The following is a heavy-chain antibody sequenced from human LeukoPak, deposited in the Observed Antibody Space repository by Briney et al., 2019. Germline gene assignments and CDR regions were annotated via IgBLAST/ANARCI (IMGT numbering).Heavy chain of an antibody. J-gene: IGHJ6*03. CDR1: GGTFSSYA. V-gene: IGHV1-69*05. D-gene: IGHD6-13*01. CDR3: ASAGYYYYYMDV. CDR2: IIPIFGTA. Sequence: VASVKVSCKASGGTFSSYAISWVRQAPGQGLEWMGRIIPIFGTASYAQKFQGRVTITTDESTSTAYMELSSLRSEDTAVYYCASAGYYYYYMDVWGKGTTVTVSS.